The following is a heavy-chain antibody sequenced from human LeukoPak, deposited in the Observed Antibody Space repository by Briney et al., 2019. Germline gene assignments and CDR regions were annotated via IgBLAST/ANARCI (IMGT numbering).Heavy chain of an antibody. CDR2: IKSKTDGGTT. Sequence: PGGSLRLSCAASGFTFSNAWMSWVRQAPGKGLEWVGRIKSKTDGGTTDYAAPVKGRFTISRDDSKNTLYLQMNSLKTEDTAVYYCTTDPVTISSFEVWFDPWGQGTLVTVSS. V-gene: IGHV3-15*01. J-gene: IGHJ5*02. D-gene: IGHD3-9*01. CDR1: GFTFSNAW. CDR3: TTDPVTISSFEVWFDP.